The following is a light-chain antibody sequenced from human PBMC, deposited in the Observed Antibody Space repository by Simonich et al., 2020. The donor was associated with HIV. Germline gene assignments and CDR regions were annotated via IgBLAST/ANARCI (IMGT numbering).Light chain of an antibody. J-gene: IGKJ2*01. CDR1: QGISSA. Sequence: AIQLTQSPSSLSASVGDRVTITCRASQGISSALAWYKQKPGKAHKLLIYDASSLESGVPSRFSGSGSGTDFTLTISSLQPEDFATYYCQHYNSYPYTFGQGTKLEIK. CDR3: QHYNSYPYT. CDR2: DAS. V-gene: IGKV1-13*02.